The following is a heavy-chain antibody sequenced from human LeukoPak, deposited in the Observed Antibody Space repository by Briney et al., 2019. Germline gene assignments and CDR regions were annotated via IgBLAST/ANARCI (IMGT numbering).Heavy chain of an antibody. Sequence: GRSLRLSCAASGFTFDDYAMHWVRQAPGKGLEWVSGISWNSGSIGYADSVKGRFTISRDNAKNSLYLQMNSLRAEDTALYYCAKDIAAITMVRGIYPPGYFDLWGRGTLVTVSS. CDR3: AKDIAAITMVRGIYPPGYFDL. J-gene: IGHJ2*01. V-gene: IGHV3-9*01. D-gene: IGHD3-10*01. CDR2: ISWNSGSI. CDR1: GFTFDDYA.